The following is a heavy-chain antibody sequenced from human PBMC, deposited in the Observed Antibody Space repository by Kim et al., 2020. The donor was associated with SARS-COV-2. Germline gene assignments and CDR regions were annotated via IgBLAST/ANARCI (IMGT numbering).Heavy chain of an antibody. Sequence: SETLSLTCTVSGGSISSGGYYWSWIRQHPGKGLEWIGYIYYSGSTYYNPSLKSRVTISVDTSKNQFSLKLSSVTAADTAVYYCARVNLSYCSGGSCSYYYYYYGMDVWGQGTTVTVSS. CDR2: IYYSGST. CDR1: GGSISSGGYY. V-gene: IGHV4-31*03. D-gene: IGHD2-15*01. J-gene: IGHJ6*02. CDR3: ARVNLSYCSGGSCSYYYYYYGMDV.